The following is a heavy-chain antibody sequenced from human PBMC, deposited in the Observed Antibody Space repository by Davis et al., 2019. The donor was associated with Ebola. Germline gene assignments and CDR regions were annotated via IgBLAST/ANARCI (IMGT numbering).Heavy chain of an antibody. J-gene: IGHJ4*02. CDR1: GFTFSDYY. D-gene: IGHD6-6*01. CDR3: ARNSAPPDY. Sequence: GESLKIPCAAPGFTFSDYYMSWVRQAPGNGLECISFIIHSGVSIFYADFVKGRFTLSRDKAKNFLYLQLNSLRTDDTAMYYCARNSAPPDYWGQGALVTVSS. CDR2: IIHSGVSI. V-gene: IGHV3-11*01.